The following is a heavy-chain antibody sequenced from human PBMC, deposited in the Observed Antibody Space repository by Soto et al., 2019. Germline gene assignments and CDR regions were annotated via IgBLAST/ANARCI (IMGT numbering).Heavy chain of an antibody. D-gene: IGHD3-3*01. J-gene: IGHJ6*02. Sequence: SETLSLTCTVSGGSISSGDYYWSWIRQPPGKGLEWIGYIYYSGSTYYNPSLKSRVTISVDTSKNQFSLKLSSVTAADTAVYYCARELPVDYDFWSGPKVYYGMDVWGQGTTVTVSS. CDR1: GGSISSGDYY. CDR2: IYYSGST. V-gene: IGHV4-30-4*01. CDR3: ARELPVDYDFWSGPKVYYGMDV.